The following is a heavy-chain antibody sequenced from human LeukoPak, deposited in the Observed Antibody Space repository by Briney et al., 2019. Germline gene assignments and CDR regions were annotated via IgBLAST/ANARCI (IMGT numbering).Heavy chain of an antibody. CDR3: TKDYSGWSRDY. Sequence: PSETLSLTCAVYGGSFSGYYWGWIRQPPGKGLEWIGSFCYSGNTYYNPSLKSRVTLSVDTSKNQFSLELSSMTAADTAVYYCTKDYSGWSRDYWGQGTLVTVSS. CDR1: GGSFSGYY. CDR2: FCYSGNT. J-gene: IGHJ4*02. V-gene: IGHV4-34*01. D-gene: IGHD6-19*01.